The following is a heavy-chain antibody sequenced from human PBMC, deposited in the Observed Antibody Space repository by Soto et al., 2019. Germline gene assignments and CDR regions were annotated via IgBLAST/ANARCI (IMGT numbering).Heavy chain of an antibody. J-gene: IGHJ5*02. V-gene: IGHV5-51*01. D-gene: IGHD2-15*01. CDR2: IYPGDSNV. CDR3: ARLYVVGSPWGFTP. Sequence: GESLKISCKTSGYSFSDYWLAWVRLLPGKGLELMGIIYPGDSNVRYSPSFQGQVTISADKSINTAYLQWSSLKASDTGIYYCARLYVVGSPWGFTPWGQGSRVTSPQ. CDR1: GYSFSDYW.